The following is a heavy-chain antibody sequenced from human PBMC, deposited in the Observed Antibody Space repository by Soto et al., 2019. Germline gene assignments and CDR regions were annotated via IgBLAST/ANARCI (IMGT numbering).Heavy chain of an antibody. J-gene: IGHJ4*02. D-gene: IGHD3-22*01. V-gene: IGHV3-7*03. CDR3: ARGINHLTYYDSALTMGRGYFDY. CDR1: GFTFSSYW. CDR2: IKQDGSEK. Sequence: EVQLVESGGGLVQPGGSLRLSCAASGFTFSSYWMSWVRQAPGKGLEWVANIKQDGSEKYYVDSVKGRFTISRDNAKNSLYLQMNSLRAEDTAVYYCARGINHLTYYDSALTMGRGYFDYWGQGTLVTVSS.